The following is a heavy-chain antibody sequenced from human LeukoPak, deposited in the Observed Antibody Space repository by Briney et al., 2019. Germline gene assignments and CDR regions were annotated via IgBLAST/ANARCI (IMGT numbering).Heavy chain of an antibody. J-gene: IGHJ4*02. CDR1: GFTFSSYW. V-gene: IGHV3-48*02. D-gene: IGHD2-2*01. CDR3: ARVPRPARPAANFDY. CDR2: SSISSSTI. Sequence: GGSLRLSCAASGFTFSSYWMHWVRQAPGKGLEWVSYSSISSSTIYYADSVKGRFTISRDNAKNSLYLQMNSLRDEDTAVYYCARVPRPARPAANFDYWGQGTLVTVSS.